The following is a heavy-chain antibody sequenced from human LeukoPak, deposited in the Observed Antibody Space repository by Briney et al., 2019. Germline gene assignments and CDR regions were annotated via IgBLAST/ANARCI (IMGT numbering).Heavy chain of an antibody. CDR3: AKSPRETMVISDY. Sequence: GGSLRLSCAASGFTFISYAMSWVRQAPGTDLEWVSTISGSGGSTYYADSVKGRFTISRDNSQSTLYLQMNSLRAEDTAVYYCAKSPRETMVISDYWGQGTLVTVSS. D-gene: IGHD3-10*01. CDR1: GFTFISYA. CDR2: ISGSGGST. V-gene: IGHV3-23*01. J-gene: IGHJ4*02.